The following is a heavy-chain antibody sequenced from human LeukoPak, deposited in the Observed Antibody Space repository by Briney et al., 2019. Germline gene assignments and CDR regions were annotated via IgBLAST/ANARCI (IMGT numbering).Heavy chain of an antibody. J-gene: IGHJ4*02. CDR3: AKATWLAYYFDY. CDR1: GFTFSSYA. V-gene: IGHV3-23*01. Sequence: PGGSLRLSCAASGFTFSSYAMSWVRQAPGKGLEWVSAISGSGGSTYYADSVKGRFTISRDNSKNTLYLQVNSLRADDTAVYYCAKATWLAYYFDYWGQGTLVTVSS. D-gene: IGHD6-19*01. CDR2: ISGSGGST.